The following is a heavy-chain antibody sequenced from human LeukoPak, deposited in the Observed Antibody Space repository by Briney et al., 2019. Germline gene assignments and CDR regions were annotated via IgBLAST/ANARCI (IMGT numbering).Heavy chain of an antibody. Sequence: PGGSLRLSCAASGFTFRSYALSWVRQAPGPGLERVSAISGSGGSTYYADSVKGRFTISRDNSKNTLYLQMNSLRAEDTAVYYCYLLEWLSNWGQGTLVTVSS. CDR2: ISGSGGST. J-gene: IGHJ4*02. CDR3: YLLEWLSN. V-gene: IGHV3-23*01. D-gene: IGHD3-3*01. CDR1: GFTFRSYA.